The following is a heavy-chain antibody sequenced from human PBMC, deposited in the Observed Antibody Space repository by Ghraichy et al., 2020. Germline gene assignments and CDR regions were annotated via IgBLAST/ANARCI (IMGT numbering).Heavy chain of an antibody. D-gene: IGHD3-22*01. CDR2: IYYSGST. Sequence: SETLSLTCTVSGGSISSSSYYWGWIRQPPGKGLEWIGSIYYSGSTYYNPSLKSRVTISVDTSKNQFSLKLSSVTAADTAVYYCGTYDSSGYYLRWFDPWGQGTLVTVSS. CDR3: GTYDSSGYYLRWFDP. V-gene: IGHV4-39*01. CDR1: GGSISSSSYY. J-gene: IGHJ5*02.